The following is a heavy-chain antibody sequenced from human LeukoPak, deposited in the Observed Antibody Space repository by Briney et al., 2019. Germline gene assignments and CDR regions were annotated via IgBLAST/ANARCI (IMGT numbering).Heavy chain of an antibody. CDR1: GFALNSYT. Sequence: GGSLRLSCVASGFALNSYTMNWVRQVPGKGLEWVSSVSESSYYIYYADSVKGRFTISRDNAKNSLYLQMDSLRVDDTAIYYCARDVRNSGWHPACDVWGKGTTVTVSS. CDR2: VSESSYYI. D-gene: IGHD5-12*01. CDR3: ARDVRNSGWHPACDV. V-gene: IGHV3-21*01. J-gene: IGHJ6*04.